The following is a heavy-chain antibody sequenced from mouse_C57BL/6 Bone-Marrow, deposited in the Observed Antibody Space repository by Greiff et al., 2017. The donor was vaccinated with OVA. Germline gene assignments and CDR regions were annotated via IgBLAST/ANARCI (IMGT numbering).Heavy chain of an antibody. CDR1: FYPFPSSS. Sequence: QVQLKESGPELVKPGASVKLSCTSSFYPFPSSSFPWLKPRPGPGLSWIGWIFPGSGSTYYNEKVKGKATLTVDTSSSTAYMLLSSLTSEDSAVYFCAREGIRDAKDYWGQGTSGTVYS. CDR2: IFPGSGST. CDR3: AREGIRDAKDY. V-gene: IGHV1-75*01. J-gene: IGHJ4*01. D-gene: IGHD2-4*01.